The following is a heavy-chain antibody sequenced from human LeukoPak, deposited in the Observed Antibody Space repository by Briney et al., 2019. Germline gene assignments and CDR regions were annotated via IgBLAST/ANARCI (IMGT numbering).Heavy chain of an antibody. Sequence: GGSLRLSCEASGFTVSSNYMSWVRQAPGKGLEWVSVIYSGGSTYYADSVKGRFTISRDNSKNTLYLQMNSLRAEDTAVYYCARGYSLDYWGQGTLVTVSS. J-gene: IGHJ4*02. V-gene: IGHV3-66*01. CDR3: ARGYSLDY. CDR1: GFTVSSNY. CDR2: IYSGGST. D-gene: IGHD5-18*01.